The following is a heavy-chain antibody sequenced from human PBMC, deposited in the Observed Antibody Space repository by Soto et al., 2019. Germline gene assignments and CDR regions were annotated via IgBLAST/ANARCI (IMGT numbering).Heavy chain of an antibody. J-gene: IGHJ4*02. Sequence: EVQVVESGGGLVQPGGSLRLSCAASGFKFSTYWMSWVRQAPGKGLEWLANIKQDGSEKYYVDSVKGRFTISRDNAENSLFLQVNSLRAEDTAVYYCARDGVEAGLYLDNWGQGTLLTVSS. D-gene: IGHD6-19*01. V-gene: IGHV3-7*01. CDR2: IKQDGSEK. CDR1: GFKFSTYW. CDR3: ARDGVEAGLYLDN.